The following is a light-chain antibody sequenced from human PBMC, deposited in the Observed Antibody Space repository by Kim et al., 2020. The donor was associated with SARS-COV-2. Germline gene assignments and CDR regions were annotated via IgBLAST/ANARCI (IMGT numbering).Light chain of an antibody. J-gene: IGLJ3*02. CDR2: KDS. Sequence: LARGQTARLTFGGNNLQIKNVQWFRQKPGQAPVLVMYKDSKRPSGIPERFSGSNSGNTATLTISRAQADDEADYYCQVWDSGTWVFGGGTQLTVL. V-gene: IGLV3-9*01. CDR3: QVWDSGTWV. CDR1: NLQIKN.